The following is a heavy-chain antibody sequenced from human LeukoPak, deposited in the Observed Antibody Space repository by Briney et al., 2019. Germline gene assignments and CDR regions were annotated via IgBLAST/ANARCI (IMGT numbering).Heavy chain of an antibody. CDR1: GFTFSSYA. CDR3: ARAGGSADAFDI. CDR2: ISSSSSYI. V-gene: IGHV3-21*01. Sequence: GGSLRLSCAASGFTFSSYAMSWVRQAPGKGLEWVSSISSSSSYICYADSVKGRFTISRDNAKNSLYLQMNSLRAEDTAVYYCARAGGSADAFDIWGQGTMVTVSS. J-gene: IGHJ3*02. D-gene: IGHD6-19*01.